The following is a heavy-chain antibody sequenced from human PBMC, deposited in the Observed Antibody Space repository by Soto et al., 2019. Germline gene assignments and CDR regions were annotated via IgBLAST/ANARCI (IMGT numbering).Heavy chain of an antibody. Sequence: QVQLVQSGAEVRKPGASVKVSCKASGYTFTNYAIHWVRQAPGQSLECMGWINAGNDDRRYSQNFRNRVSITRDASTSTAYMELSSLGSEDTALYYCARGIWSLRQVSYYLDNWGQGTLVTVSS. CDR3: ARGIWSLRQVSYYLDN. D-gene: IGHD3-3*01. J-gene: IGHJ4*02. V-gene: IGHV1-3*01. CDR2: INAGNDDR. CDR1: GYTFTNYA.